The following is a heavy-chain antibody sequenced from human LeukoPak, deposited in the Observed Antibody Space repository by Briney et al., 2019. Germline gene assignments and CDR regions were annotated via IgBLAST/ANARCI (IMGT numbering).Heavy chain of an antibody. CDR3: ARRLGYYYGSGSYRPAFFDY. J-gene: IGHJ4*02. CDR2: INHSGST. CDR1: GGSFSGYY. V-gene: IGHV4-34*01. Sequence: KSSETLSLTCAVYGGSFSGYYWSWIRQPPGKGLEWIGEINHSGSTNYNPSLKSRVTISVDTSKNQFSLKLSSVTAADTAVYYCARRLGYYYGSGSYRPAFFDYWGQGTLVTVSS. D-gene: IGHD3-10*01.